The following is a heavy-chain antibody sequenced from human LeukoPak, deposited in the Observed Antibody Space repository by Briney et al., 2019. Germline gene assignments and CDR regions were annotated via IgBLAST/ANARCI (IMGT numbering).Heavy chain of an antibody. V-gene: IGHV3-7*01. CDR3: ASGYSSGHWLGRGY. Sequence: GGSLRLSCAASGFTFSSYWMSWVRQAPGKGLEWVANIKQDGSEKYYVDSVKGRFTISRDNAKNSLYLQMNSLRAEDTAVYYCASGYSSGHWLGRGYWGQGTLVTVSS. D-gene: IGHD6-25*01. J-gene: IGHJ4*02. CDR2: IKQDGSEK. CDR1: GFTFSSYW.